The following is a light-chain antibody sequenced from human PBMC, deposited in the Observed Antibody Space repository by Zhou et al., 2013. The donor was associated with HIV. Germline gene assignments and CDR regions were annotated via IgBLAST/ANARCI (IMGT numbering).Light chain of an antibody. V-gene: IGKV3-20*01. CDR1: QSLSSY. Sequence: EIVLTQSPATLSLSPGERATLSCRASQSLSSYLAWYQQKPGQAPRLLISSASFRAAGIPDRFSGSGSGTDFTLTISRLEPEDFAMYYCQHYAATPSTFGGGTKVEIK. J-gene: IGKJ4*01. CDR2: SAS. CDR3: QHYAATPST.